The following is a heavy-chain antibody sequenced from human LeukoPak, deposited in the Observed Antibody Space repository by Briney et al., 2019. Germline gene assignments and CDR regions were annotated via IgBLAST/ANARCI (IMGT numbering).Heavy chain of an antibody. CDR2: INPNSGGT. CDR3: ASSPIVVVPAAVDY. V-gene: IGHV1-2*02. CDR1: GYTFTGYY. D-gene: IGHD2-2*01. J-gene: IGHJ4*02. Sequence: GASVKVSCKASGYTFTGYYMHWVRQALGQGLEWMGWINPNSGGTNYAQKFQGRVTMTRDTSISTAYMELSRLRSDDTAVYYCASSPIVVVPAAVDYWGRGTLVTVSS.